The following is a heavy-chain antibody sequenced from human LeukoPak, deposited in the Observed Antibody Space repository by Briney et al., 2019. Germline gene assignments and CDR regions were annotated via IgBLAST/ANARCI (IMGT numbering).Heavy chain of an antibody. J-gene: IGHJ4*02. Sequence: PSETLSLTCTVSGGSISSYYWSWIRQPAGKGLELIGRIYTSGSTNYNPSLKSRVTMSVDTSKNQFSLKLSSVTAADTAVYYCARDHTSPPHSSLDYWGQGTLVTVSS. D-gene: IGHD5-18*01. V-gene: IGHV4-4*07. CDR1: GGSISSYY. CDR3: ARDHTSPPHSSLDY. CDR2: IYTSGST.